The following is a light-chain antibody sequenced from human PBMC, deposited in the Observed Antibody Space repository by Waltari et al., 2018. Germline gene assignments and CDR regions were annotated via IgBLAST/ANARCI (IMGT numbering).Light chain of an antibody. V-gene: IGKV1-9*01. CDR2: AAS. CDR1: QGISSY. CDR3: QQLNSYPWT. J-gene: IGKJ1*01. Sequence: DIQLTQSPSFLSASVGDRVTIPCRASQGISSYLAWYQQKPGKAPKLLIYAASTLQSGVPSRVSGSGSGTEFTLTISSLQPEDFATYYCQQLNSYPWTFGQGTKVEIK.